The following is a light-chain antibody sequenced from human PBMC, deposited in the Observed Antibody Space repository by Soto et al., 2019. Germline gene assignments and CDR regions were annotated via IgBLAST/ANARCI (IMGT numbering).Light chain of an antibody. CDR1: QSVSTPY. V-gene: IGKV3-20*01. CDR3: EQYGSSPRT. CDR2: AAS. J-gene: IGKJ5*01. Sequence: EIVLTQSPGTLSLSPGERATLSCRASQSVSTPYLAWYQQKGGQAPRLLIYAASTRATGVPDRFSGSGSGTDFTLTISRLEPEDFAVYYCEQYGSSPRTFGQGTRLEIK.